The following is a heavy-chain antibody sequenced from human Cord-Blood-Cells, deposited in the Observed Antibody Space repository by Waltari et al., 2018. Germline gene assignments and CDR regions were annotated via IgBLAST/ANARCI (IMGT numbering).Heavy chain of an antibody. J-gene: IGHJ4*02. D-gene: IGHD3-3*01. CDR1: GGSISSHY. V-gene: IGHV4-59*11. CDR2: IYYSGST. CDR3: ARGANDFWSGYYNY. Sequence: QVQLQESGPGLVKPSETLSLTCTVSGGSISSHYWSWLRTPPGKGLEWIGYIYYSGSTNYNPSLKSRVTISVDTSKNQFSLKLSSVTAADTAVYYCARGANDFWSGYYNYWGQGTLVTVSS.